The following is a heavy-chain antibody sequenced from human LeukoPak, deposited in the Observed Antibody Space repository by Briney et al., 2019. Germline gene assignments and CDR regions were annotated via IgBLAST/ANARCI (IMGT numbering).Heavy chain of an antibody. Sequence: ASVKVSCKASGYTFTSYDINWVRQATGQGLEWMGWMNPNSGNKGYAQKFQGRVTMTRNTSISTAYMELSSLRSEDTAVYYCARSKRFGSGSYSTPTAYWGQGTLVTVSS. CDR1: GYTFTSYD. J-gene: IGHJ4*02. CDR2: MNPNSGNK. CDR3: ARSKRFGSGSYSTPTAY. D-gene: IGHD3-10*01. V-gene: IGHV1-8*01.